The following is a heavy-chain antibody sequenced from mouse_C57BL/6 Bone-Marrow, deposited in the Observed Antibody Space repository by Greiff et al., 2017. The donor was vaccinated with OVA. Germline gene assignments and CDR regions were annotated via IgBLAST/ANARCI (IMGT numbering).Heavy chain of an antibody. CDR3: ARENGGYAFDY. Sequence: QVQLQQSGPELVKPGASVKISCKASGYAFSSSWMNWVKQRPGKGLEWIGRIYPGDGATNSNGKFKGKATLTADKSSSTAYMQLSSLTSEDSAVYFCARENGGYAFDYWGQGTTLTVSS. V-gene: IGHV1-82*01. CDR2: IYPGDGAT. CDR1: GYAFSSSW. J-gene: IGHJ2*01. D-gene: IGHD2-2*01.